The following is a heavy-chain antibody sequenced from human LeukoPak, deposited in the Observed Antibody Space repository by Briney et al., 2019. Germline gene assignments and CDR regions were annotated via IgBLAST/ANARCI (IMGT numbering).Heavy chain of an antibody. Sequence: GASVKVSCKASGGTFSSYAISWVRQAPGQGLEWMGGIIPIFGTANYTQKFQGRVTITTDESTGTAYMELSSLRSEDTAVYYCARGAPDIVVVPAAIGPPVYYYYYMDVWGKGTTVTVSS. J-gene: IGHJ6*03. CDR3: ARGAPDIVVVPAAIGPPVYYYYYMDV. CDR2: IIPIFGTA. D-gene: IGHD2-2*02. CDR1: GGTFSSYA. V-gene: IGHV1-69*05.